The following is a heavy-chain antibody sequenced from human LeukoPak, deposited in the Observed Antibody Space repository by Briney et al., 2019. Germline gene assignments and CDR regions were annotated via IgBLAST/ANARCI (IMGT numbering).Heavy chain of an antibody. D-gene: IGHD3-22*01. CDR3: ARQSTMTEDYYYYMDV. CDR2: IYPGDSDT. CDR1: GYSFTSCW. Sequence: KAGESLKISCKGSGYSFTSCWIGWVRQMPGKGLEWMGIIYPGDSDTRYSPSFQGQVTISADKSISTAYLQWSSLKASDTAMYYCARQSTMTEDYYYYMDVWGKGTTVTVSS. V-gene: IGHV5-51*01. J-gene: IGHJ6*03.